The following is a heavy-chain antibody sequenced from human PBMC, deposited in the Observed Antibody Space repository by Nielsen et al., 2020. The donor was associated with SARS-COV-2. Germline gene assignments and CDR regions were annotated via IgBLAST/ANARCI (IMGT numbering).Heavy chain of an antibody. CDR1: GFTFDDYT. J-gene: IGHJ6*03. D-gene: IGHD1-26*01. CDR2: ISSNGGST. V-gene: IGHV3-64D*09. CDR3: ATDRGAPSYSMDV. Sequence: GASLQISCAASGFTFDDYTMHWVRQAPGKGLEYVSAISSNGGSTYYADSVKGRFTISRDNSKNTLYLQMSSLRAEDTAVYYCATDRGAPSYSMDVWGKGTTVTVSS.